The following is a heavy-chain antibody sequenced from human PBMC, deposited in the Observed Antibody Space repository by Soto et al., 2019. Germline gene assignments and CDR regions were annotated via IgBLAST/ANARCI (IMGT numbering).Heavy chain of an antibody. D-gene: IGHD5-12*01. CDR1: GFTCSRYA. CDR3: ARGGRGYEFDY. J-gene: IGHJ4*02. V-gene: IGHV3-64*01. Sequence: EVQLVESGGGLVQPGGSLRLSCAASGFTCSRYAMHWVRQAPGKGLEYVSPISSNGGSTYYANSVKGRFTISRDNSKNTLYLQMGSLRPEDTAVYYCARGGRGYEFDYWGQGTLVTVSS. CDR2: ISSNGGST.